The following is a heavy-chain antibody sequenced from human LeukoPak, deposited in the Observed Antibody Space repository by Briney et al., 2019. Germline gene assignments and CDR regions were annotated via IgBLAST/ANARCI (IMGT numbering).Heavy chain of an antibody. V-gene: IGHV4-34*01. J-gene: IGHJ6*03. CDR1: GGSFSGYY. Sequence: SETLSLTCAVYGGSFSGYYWSWIRQPPGKGLEWIGEINHSGSTNYNPSLKSRVTISVDTSKNQFSLMLSSVTAADTAVYYCARGGRIQLWLGYYMDVWGKGTTVTVSS. D-gene: IGHD5-18*01. CDR3: ARGGRIQLWLGYYMDV. CDR2: INHSGST.